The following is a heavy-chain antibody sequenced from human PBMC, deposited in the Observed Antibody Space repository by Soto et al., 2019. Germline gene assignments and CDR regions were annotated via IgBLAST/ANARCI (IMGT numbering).Heavy chain of an antibody. CDR1: GYTFTGYY. J-gene: IGHJ6*02. CDR2: INPNSGGT. V-gene: IGHV1-2*04. Sequence: ASVKVSCKASGYTFTGYYMHWVRQAPGQGLEWMGWINPNSGGTNYAQKFQGWVTMTRDTSIGTAYMELSRLRSGDTAVYYCARDLGSYYYDSSGYKPRHYGMDVWGQGTTVTVSS. CDR3: ARDLGSYYYDSSGYKPRHYGMDV. D-gene: IGHD3-22*01.